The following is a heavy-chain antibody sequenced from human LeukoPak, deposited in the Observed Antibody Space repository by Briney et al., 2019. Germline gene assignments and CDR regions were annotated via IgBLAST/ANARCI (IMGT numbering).Heavy chain of an antibody. Sequence: ETLSLTCPVSGDSISSYYWSWIRQSAGKGLEWIGRIYTSGSTNFNPSLKSRVSMSVDMSNNQFSLRLTTVTAADTAIYYCARLAAGYCNGGSCYDYYGLDVWGQGTTVTVSS. CDR3: ARLAAGYCNGGSCYDYYGLDV. V-gene: IGHV4-4*07. J-gene: IGHJ6*02. CDR1: GDSISSYY. D-gene: IGHD2-15*01. CDR2: IYTSGST.